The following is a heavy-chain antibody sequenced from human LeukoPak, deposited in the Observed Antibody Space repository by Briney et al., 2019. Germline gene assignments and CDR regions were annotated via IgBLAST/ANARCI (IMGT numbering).Heavy chain of an antibody. CDR3: ARGRGYGGNYLRAFDI. V-gene: IGHV4-59*08. J-gene: IGHJ3*02. CDR1: GGSINSYF. CDR2: NSGST. D-gene: IGHD1-26*01. Sequence: SETLSLTCTVSGGSINSYFWSWMRQPPGKGLEWIGYNSGSTKYNPSLKSRVTISVDTSKNQLSLKLSSVTAADTAVYYCARGRGYGGNYLRAFDIWGQGTMVSVSS.